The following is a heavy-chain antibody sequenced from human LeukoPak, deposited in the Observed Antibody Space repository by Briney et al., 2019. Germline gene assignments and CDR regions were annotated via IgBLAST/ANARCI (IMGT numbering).Heavy chain of an antibody. CDR1: GGAISSGSYY. D-gene: IGHD3-10*01. CDR2: IYTSGST. J-gene: IGHJ4*02. CDR3: TRAQGGYYFDY. V-gene: IGHV4-61*02. Sequence: PSETLSLTCTVSGGAISSGSYYWSWIRQPAGKGLEWIGRIYTSGSTTYNPSLKSRVTISIDTSKNQFSLKLSSVTAADTAVYYCTRAQGGYYFDYWGQGTLVTVSS.